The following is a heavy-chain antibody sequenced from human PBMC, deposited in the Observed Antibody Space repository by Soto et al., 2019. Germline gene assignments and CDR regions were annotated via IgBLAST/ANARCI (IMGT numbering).Heavy chain of an antibody. Sequence: SSETLSLTCAVYGGSFSAYYWSWVRQPPGKGLEWIGEVYHSGSTNYNPSLKSRVTISVDKSKNQFSLKLSSVTAADTAVYYCARNEYYYDSSGYHWDSMDVWGHGTTVTVSS. CDR2: VYHSGST. CDR3: ARNEYYYDSSGYHWDSMDV. D-gene: IGHD3-22*01. J-gene: IGHJ6*02. CDR1: GGSFSAYY. V-gene: IGHV4-34*01.